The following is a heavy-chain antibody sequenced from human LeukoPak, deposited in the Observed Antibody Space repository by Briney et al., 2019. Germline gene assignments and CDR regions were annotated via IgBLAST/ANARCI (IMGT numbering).Heavy chain of an antibody. CDR1: GGSLSGYY. CDR2: INHSGST. V-gene: IGHV4-34*01. CDR3: AKDYGAYNLFGY. J-gene: IGHJ4*02. D-gene: IGHD4-17*01. Sequence: SETLSLTCAVYGGSLSGYYRSWIRQPPAKGLEWIGEINHSGSTNLNPSLKKRVTKSVDTPKNQSSLTLSSVTAAGTAVYYGAKDYGAYNLFGYRGQGTLVTVSS.